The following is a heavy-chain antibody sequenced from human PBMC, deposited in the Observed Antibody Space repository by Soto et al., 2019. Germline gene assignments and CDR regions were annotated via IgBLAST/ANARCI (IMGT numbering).Heavy chain of an antibody. V-gene: IGHV3-30*18. Sequence: QVQLVESGGGVVQPGKSLRLSCAASGFTFSDYGMHWVRQAPGKGPEWLAVISYDGTTHHYADSVKGRFTISRDNFKNTLHLKINRLRGEDTVVYYCEKSEDDSSAYVGYFDYWGQGTMVTVSS. CDR1: GFTFSDYG. CDR3: EKSEDDSSAYVGYFDY. D-gene: IGHD3-22*01. J-gene: IGHJ4*02. CDR2: ISYDGTTH.